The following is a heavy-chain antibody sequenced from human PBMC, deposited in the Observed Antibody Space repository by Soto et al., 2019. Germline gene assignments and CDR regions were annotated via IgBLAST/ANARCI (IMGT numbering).Heavy chain of an antibody. J-gene: IGHJ3*02. CDR2: IIPIFGTA. CDR1: GGTFSSYA. CDR3: ARGASSGDAFDI. Sequence: SVKVSCKASGGTFSSYAISWVRQAPGQGLEWMGGIIPIFGTANYAQKFQGRVTITADESTSTAYMELSSLRSEDTAVYYCARGASSGDAFDIWGQGTMVTVSS. V-gene: IGHV1-69*13.